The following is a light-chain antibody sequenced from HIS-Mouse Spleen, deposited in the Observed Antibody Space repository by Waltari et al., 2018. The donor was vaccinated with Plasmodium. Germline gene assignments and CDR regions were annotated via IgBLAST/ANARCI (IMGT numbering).Light chain of an antibody. CDR3: QQYNNWPT. J-gene: IGKJ5*01. Sequence: EIVMTQSPATLSVSPGERATLSCRASQSVSSNLAWYKQKPGQAPRLLIYCASTRATGTPARFSGSGSGTEFTLTISSMQSEDFAVYYCQQYNNWPTFGQGTRLEIK. CDR1: QSVSSN. V-gene: IGKV3-15*01. CDR2: CAS.